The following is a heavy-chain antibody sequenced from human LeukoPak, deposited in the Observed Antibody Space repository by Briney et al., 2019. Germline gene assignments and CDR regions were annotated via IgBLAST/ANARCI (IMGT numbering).Heavy chain of an antibody. J-gene: IGHJ4*02. CDR2: IDITGST. D-gene: IGHD6-13*01. CDR3: ATGYSSTWYYFDY. V-gene: IGHV4-61*10. Sequence: SETLSLTCTVSGASISSGTYYWNWIRQSAGKGLEWIGHIDITGSTNYNPSLKSRVTISVDTSKNQFSLKLASVTAADTAVYYCATGYSSTWYYFDYWGQGTLVTVSS. CDR1: GASISSGTYY.